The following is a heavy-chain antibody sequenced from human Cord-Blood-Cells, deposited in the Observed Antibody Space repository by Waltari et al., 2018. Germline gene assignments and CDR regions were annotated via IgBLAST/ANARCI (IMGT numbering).Heavy chain of an antibody. D-gene: IGHD3-3*01. CDR3: ARRNYDFGCGYDPMGYYYGMDV. CDR2: IIPIFGTA. Sequence: QVQLVQSGAEVKKPGSSVKVSCKASGGTFSSYAISWVRQAPGQGLEWMGGIIPIFGTANYAHKFQGRVTITADESTRTPYMKLSSLRSEDTAVYYWARRNYDFGCGYDPMGYYYGMDVWGQGTTVTVSS. J-gene: IGHJ6*02. CDR1: GGTFSSYA. V-gene: IGHV1-69*01.